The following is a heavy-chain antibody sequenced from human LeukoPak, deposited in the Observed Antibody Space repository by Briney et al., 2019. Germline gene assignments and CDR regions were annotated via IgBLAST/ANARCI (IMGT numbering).Heavy chain of an antibody. CDR1: GYTFTGYY. J-gene: IGHJ3*02. CDR2: INPNSGGT. D-gene: IGHD1-1*01. CDR3: AIGRSLDTTGTTKRVPVDI. Sequence: ASVKVSCKASGYTFTGYYMHWVRQAPGQGLEWMGWINPNSGGTNYAQKFQGRVTMTRDTSISTAYMELSRLRSDDTAVYYCAIGRSLDTTGTTKRVPVDIWGQGTMVTVSS. V-gene: IGHV1-2*02.